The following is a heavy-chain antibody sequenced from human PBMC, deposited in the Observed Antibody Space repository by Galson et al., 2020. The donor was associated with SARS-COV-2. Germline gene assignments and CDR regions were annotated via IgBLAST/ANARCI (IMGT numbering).Heavy chain of an antibody. CDR3: AKDYDGSGSYSDAFDI. J-gene: IGHJ3*02. CDR2: ISGSGGST. Sequence: GESLKISCAASGFTFSSYAMSWVRQAPGKGLEWVSAISGSGGSTYYADSVNGRFTISRDNSKNTLYLQMNSLRAEDTAVYYCAKDYDGSGSYSDAFDIWGQGTMVTVSS. CDR1: GFTFSSYA. D-gene: IGHD3-10*01. V-gene: IGHV3-23*01.